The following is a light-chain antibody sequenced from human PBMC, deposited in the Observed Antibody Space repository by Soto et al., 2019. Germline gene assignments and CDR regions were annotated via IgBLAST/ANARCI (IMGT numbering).Light chain of an antibody. J-gene: IGLJ1*01. CDR1: SSNIGAGYD. V-gene: IGLV1-40*01. CDR2: GNS. Sequence: QAVVTQPPSVSGAPGQRVTISCTGSSSNIGAGYDVHWYQQLPGTAPKLLIYGNSNRPSGVPDRFSGSKSGTSASLAITGLQAEDEADYYCQSYASSLSGYVFGTGTKLTVL. CDR3: QSYASSLSGYV.